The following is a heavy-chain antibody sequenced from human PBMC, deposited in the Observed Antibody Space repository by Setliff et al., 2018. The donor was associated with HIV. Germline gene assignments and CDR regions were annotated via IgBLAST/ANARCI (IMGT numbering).Heavy chain of an antibody. CDR3: ARDLIRITPHGDLPF. CDR2: INPTGGGI. Sequence: ASVKVSCKASGYTFTNYYIHWVRQAPGQGLEWMGIINPTGGGITYAQNFRARVTMTRDTSSTTAYMELSTLRSDDTALYYCARDLIRITPHGDLPFWGQGTLVTVSS. J-gene: IGHJ4*02. D-gene: IGHD2-15*01. CDR1: GYTFTNYY. V-gene: IGHV1-46*01.